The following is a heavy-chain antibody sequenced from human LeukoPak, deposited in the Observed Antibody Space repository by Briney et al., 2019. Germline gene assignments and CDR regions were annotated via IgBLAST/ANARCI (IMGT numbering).Heavy chain of an antibody. Sequence: GGSLRLSCAASGFTFSSYGMYWVRQAPGKGLEWVAVISYDGSNKYYADSVKGRFTISRDNSKNTLYLQMNSLRAEDTAVYYCAKDSPKLVRDDAFDIWGQGTMVTVSS. V-gene: IGHV3-30*18. CDR2: ISYDGSNK. CDR1: GFTFSSYG. CDR3: AKDSPKLVRDDAFDI. J-gene: IGHJ3*02. D-gene: IGHD3-10*01.